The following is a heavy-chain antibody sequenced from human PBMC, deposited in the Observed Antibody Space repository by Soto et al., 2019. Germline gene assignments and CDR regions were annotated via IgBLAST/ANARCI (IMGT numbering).Heavy chain of an antibody. V-gene: IGHV4-4*02. CDR2: IYHSGST. CDR1: GGSISSSNW. CDR3: AGTVLIDYYGMDV. D-gene: IGHD2-8*01. Sequence: SETLSLTCAVSGGSISSSNWWSWVRQPPGKGLEWIGEIYHSGSTNYNPSLKSRVTISVDKSKNQFSLKLSSVTAADTAVYYCAGTVLIDYYGMDVWGQGTTVTVSS. J-gene: IGHJ6*02.